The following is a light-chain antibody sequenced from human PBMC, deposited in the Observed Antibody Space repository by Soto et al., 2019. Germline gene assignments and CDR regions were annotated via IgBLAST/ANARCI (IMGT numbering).Light chain of an antibody. Sequence: DIQMTQSPSSVSASVGDRVTITCRASQGISSWLAWYQQKPGKDPKLLIYAASSLQSGVPSRFSGSGSVTDFTLTISSRQPEDFEPYYCKQANRFPVSFGGGSKVEIK. CDR2: AAS. CDR3: KQANRFPVS. J-gene: IGKJ4*01. CDR1: QGISSW. V-gene: IGKV1D-12*01.